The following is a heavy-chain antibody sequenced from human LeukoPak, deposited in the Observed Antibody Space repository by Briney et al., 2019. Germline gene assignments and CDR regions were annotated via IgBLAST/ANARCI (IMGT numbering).Heavy chain of an antibody. D-gene: IGHD3-9*01. CDR1: GYSFTSYW. CDR2: IYPGDSDT. CDR3: ARRRQTLDWSLY. V-gene: IGHV5-51*01. Sequence: GESLKISCKGSGYSFTSYWVGWVRQMPGKGLEWMGIIYPGDSDTRYSPSFQGQVTISADKSISTAYLQWSSLRASDTAIYYCARRRQTLDWSLYWGQGTLVTVSS. J-gene: IGHJ4*02.